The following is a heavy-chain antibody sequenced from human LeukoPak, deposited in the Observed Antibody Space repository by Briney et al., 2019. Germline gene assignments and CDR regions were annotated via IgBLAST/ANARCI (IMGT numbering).Heavy chain of an antibody. CDR3: ARYSSSSYYYYGMDV. Sequence: ASVKVSCKASGYTFTSYGISWVRQAPGQGLEGMGWISAYNGNTNYAQKLPGRVTMTTDTSTSTASMALRSLRSDDTAVYYCARYSSSSYYYYGMDVWGQGTTVTVSS. D-gene: IGHD6-13*01. CDR2: ISAYNGNT. V-gene: IGHV1-18*01. J-gene: IGHJ6*02. CDR1: GYTFTSYG.